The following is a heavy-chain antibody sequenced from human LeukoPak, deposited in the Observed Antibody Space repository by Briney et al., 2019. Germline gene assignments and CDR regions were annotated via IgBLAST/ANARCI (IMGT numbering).Heavy chain of an antibody. CDR1: GFTFSITW. CDR3: AKDLHYGSADY. V-gene: IGHV3-74*03. Sequence: GGSLRLSCAVSGFTFSITWMHWVRQPPGKGLVWVARITSDGSSTTYAESVKGRFTISRDNAKNTLYLQMNSLRAEDTAVYYCAKDLHYGSADYWGQGTLVTVSS. J-gene: IGHJ4*02. D-gene: IGHD3-10*01. CDR2: ITSDGSST.